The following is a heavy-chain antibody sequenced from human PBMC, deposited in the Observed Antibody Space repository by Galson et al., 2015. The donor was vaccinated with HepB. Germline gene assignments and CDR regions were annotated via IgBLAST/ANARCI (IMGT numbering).Heavy chain of an antibody. CDR1: GYTFTSYA. CDR3: ARDLYYYGSGSLWGDY. Sequence: SVKVSCKASGYTFTSYAMHWVRQAPGQRLEWMGWINAGNGNTKYSQKFQGRVTITRDTSASTAYMELSSLRSEDTAVYYCARDLYYYGSGSLWGDYWGQGTLVTVSS. D-gene: IGHD3-10*01. CDR2: INAGNGNT. J-gene: IGHJ4*02. V-gene: IGHV1-3*01.